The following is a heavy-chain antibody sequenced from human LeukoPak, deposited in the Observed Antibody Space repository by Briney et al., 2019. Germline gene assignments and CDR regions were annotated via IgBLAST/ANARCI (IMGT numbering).Heavy chain of an antibody. CDR1: GFTFSSYS. CDR3: AREWGDLGDAFDI. V-gene: IGHV3-21*01. J-gene: IGHJ3*02. CDR2: ISSSSSYI. D-gene: IGHD3-16*01. Sequence: GGSLRLSCAASGFTFSSYSMNWVRQAPGKGLEWVSSISSSSSYIYYADSVKGRFTISRDNAKNSLYLQMNSLRAEDTAVYYCAREWGDLGDAFDIWGQGTMVTVSS.